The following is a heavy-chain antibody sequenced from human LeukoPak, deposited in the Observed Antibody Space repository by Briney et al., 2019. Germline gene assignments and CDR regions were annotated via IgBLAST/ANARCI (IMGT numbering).Heavy chain of an antibody. CDR3: TTGGTFTMIVVTPNDGMDV. V-gene: IGHV3-15*01. J-gene: IGHJ6*02. CDR2: IKSKTDGGTT. CDR1: GFTFSNAW. D-gene: IGHD3-22*01. Sequence: GGSLRLSCAASGFTFSNAWMSWVRQAPGKGLEWVGRIKSKTDGGTTDYAAPVKGRFTISRDDSKHTLYLQMNSLKTEDTAVYYCTTGGTFTMIVVTPNDGMDVWGQGTTVTVSS.